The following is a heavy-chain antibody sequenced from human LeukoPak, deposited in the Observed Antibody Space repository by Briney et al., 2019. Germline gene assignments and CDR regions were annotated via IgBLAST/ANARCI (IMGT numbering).Heavy chain of an antibody. CDR3: ASTSGSYRFDP. CDR1: GFTYRSYW. D-gene: IGHD1-26*01. J-gene: IGHJ5*02. Sequence: GGSLRLSCAASGFTYRSYWMHWVRQAPGKGLVWVSRINNDGSSTTYADSVKGRFTISIDNAKNTLYLQMNSLRADDTAMYYCASTSGSYRFDPWGQGTLVTVSS. V-gene: IGHV3-74*01. CDR2: INNDGSST.